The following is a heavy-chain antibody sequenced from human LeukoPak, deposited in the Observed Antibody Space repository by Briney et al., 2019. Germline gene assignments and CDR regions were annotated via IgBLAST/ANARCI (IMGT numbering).Heavy chain of an antibody. Sequence: ASVKVSCKASGYTFSAYCMHWVRQAPGQGLEWMGWINPKSGGTNYAQKFQDRVTMTRDTSISSTYMELSRLKSDDTAVYYCARRAGAYSHPYDYWGQGTLVTVSS. V-gene: IGHV1-2*02. J-gene: IGHJ4*02. CDR3: ARRAGAYSHPYDY. CDR2: INPKSGGT. D-gene: IGHD4/OR15-4a*01. CDR1: GYTFSAYC.